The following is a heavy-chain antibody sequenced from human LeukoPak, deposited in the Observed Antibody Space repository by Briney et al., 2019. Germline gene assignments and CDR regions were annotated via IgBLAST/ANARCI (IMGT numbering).Heavy chain of an antibody. CDR3: AKDRSVWVADTQYYGMDV. J-gene: IGHJ6*02. CDR2: ITWNTFRI. V-gene: IGHV3-9*01. CDR1: GFKFEDYA. Sequence: GGSLRLSCAASGFKFEDYAMHWVRQAPGKGLEWVSSITWNTFRIAYAASVKGRFTISRDNAKNSLYLQMNSLIPEDTALYYCAKDRSVWVADTQYYGMDVWGQGTTVTVSS. D-gene: IGHD3-10*01.